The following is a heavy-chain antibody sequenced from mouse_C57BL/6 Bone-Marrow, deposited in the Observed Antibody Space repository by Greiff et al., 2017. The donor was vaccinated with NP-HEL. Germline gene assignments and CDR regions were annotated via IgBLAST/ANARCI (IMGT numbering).Heavy chain of an antibody. CDR3: ARREITTVVADY. CDR2: IYPGSGST. Sequence: QVQLQQPGAELVKPGASVKMSCKASGYTFTSYWITWVKQRPGQGLEWIGDIYPGSGSTNYNEKFKSKATLTVDTSSSTAYMQLSSLTSEDSAVYYCARREITTVVADYWGQGTTLTVSS. J-gene: IGHJ2*01. D-gene: IGHD1-1*01. CDR1: GYTFTSYW. V-gene: IGHV1-55*01.